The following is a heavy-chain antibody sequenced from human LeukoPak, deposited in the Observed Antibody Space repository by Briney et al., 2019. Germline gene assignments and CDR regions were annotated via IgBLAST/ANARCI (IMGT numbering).Heavy chain of an antibody. CDR1: GGSVSSGSYY. V-gene: IGHV4-61*01. Sequence: SETLSLTCTVSGGSVSSGSYYWSWIRQPPGKGLWGIGYIYYSGSNNYNPSLKSRVTISVDTSKNQFSLKLSSVTAADTAVYYCARGLVPAAMAHVDFYYYGMDVWGKGTTVTVSS. CDR3: ARGLVPAAMAHVDFYYYGMDV. CDR2: IYYSGSN. D-gene: IGHD2-2*01. J-gene: IGHJ6*04.